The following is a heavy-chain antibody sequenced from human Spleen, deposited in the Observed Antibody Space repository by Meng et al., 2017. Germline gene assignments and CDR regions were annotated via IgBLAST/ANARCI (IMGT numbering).Heavy chain of an antibody. V-gene: IGHV1-8*02. CDR1: GYTFTGYY. CDR3: ARMGATPFTY. D-gene: IGHD1-26*01. CDR2: MNPDSGKT. Sequence: QVQRVQSGIEVKNPGASWKASCKASGYTFTGYYMHWVQQATGQGLEWMGWMNPDSGKTGYSQRFQGRITMTRDTAISTAYMELSSLTSEDTAVYYCARMGATPFTYWGQGSLVTVSS. J-gene: IGHJ4*02.